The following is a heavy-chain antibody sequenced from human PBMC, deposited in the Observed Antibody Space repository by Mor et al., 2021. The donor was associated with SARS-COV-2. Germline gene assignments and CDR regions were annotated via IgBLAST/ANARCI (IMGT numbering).Heavy chain of an antibody. CDR2: ISYDGSNK. D-gene: IGHD3-22*01. Sequence: GLEWVAVISYDGSNKYYADSVKGRFTISRDNSKNTLYLQMNSLRAEDTAVYYCAAGGSGYYRPFDPWGQ. CDR3: AAGGSGYYRPFDP. J-gene: IGHJ5*02. V-gene: IGHV3-30*04.